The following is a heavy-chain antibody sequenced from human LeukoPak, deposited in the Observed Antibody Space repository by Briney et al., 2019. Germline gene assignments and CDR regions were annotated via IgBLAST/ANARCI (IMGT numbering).Heavy chain of an antibody. D-gene: IGHD2-8*01. CDR3: AKDRCSNGVGCYYYYMDV. J-gene: IGHJ6*03. CDR1: GFTFSSYG. V-gene: IGHV3-30*02. Sequence: GGSLRLSCAASGFTFSSYGMHWVRQAPGKGLEWVAFIRSDGSNKYYADSVRGRFSISRDSSKNILYLQMNSLRAEDTAVYYCAKDRCSNGVGCYYYYMDVWGKGTTVTISS. CDR2: IRSDGSNK.